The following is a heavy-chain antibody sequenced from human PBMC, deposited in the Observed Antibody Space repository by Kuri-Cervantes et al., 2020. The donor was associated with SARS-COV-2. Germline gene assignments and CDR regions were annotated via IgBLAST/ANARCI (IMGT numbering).Heavy chain of an antibody. CDR1: GGTFSSYA. J-gene: IGHJ4*02. CDR3: ARDFWPSGGYFDY. Sequence: SVKVSCKASGGTFSSYAISWVRQAPGQGLEWMGRIIPILGTANYAQKFQGRVTITRNTSISTAYMELSSLRSEDTAVYYCARDFWPSGGYFDYWGQGTLVTVSS. D-gene: IGHD3-10*01. CDR2: IIPILGTA. V-gene: IGHV1-69*04.